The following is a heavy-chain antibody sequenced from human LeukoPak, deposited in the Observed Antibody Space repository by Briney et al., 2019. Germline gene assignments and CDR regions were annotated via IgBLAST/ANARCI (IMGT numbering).Heavy chain of an antibody. V-gene: IGHV3-11*04. J-gene: IGHJ4*02. Sequence: GGSLRLSCAASGCTFSDYYMSWIRQAPGKGLEWVSYISSSGSPIYYADSVKGRFTIYRDNAKNSLCLQMNSLRAADTAVYYCARAGYIEIATKFDYWGQGTLVTVSS. CDR1: GCTFSDYY. CDR2: ISSSGSPI. CDR3: ARAGYIEIATKFDY. D-gene: IGHD5-24*01.